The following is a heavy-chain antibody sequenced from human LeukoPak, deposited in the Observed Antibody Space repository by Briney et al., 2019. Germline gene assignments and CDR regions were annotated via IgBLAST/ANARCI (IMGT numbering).Heavy chain of an antibody. V-gene: IGHV3-15*01. CDR1: GFTFSNAW. Sequence: PGGTLSLSCAASGFTFSNAWLSWVRQAPGKGLEWVGHIRTKTDAETTDYPVTVKARFTNTRDDSKNTLYLQMNSRRAEDTAVYYCARESPSIAAAGSGNWFDRWGQGTLVTVSS. CDR2: IRTKTDAETT. CDR3: ARESPSIAAAGSGNWFDR. J-gene: IGHJ5*02. D-gene: IGHD6-13*01.